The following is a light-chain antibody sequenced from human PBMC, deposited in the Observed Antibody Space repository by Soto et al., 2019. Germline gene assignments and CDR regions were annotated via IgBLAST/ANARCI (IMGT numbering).Light chain of an antibody. CDR3: QEYHGSPIT. CDR2: DAS. Sequence: DIQMTQSPSTLSASVGDRVTITCRASQSISSWLAWYQQKPGKAPKLLIYDASSLESGVPSRFSGSGSGTEFTLTISSLQPDDFAVYYCQEYHGSPITFGLGTRLEIK. J-gene: IGKJ5*01. V-gene: IGKV1-5*01. CDR1: QSISSW.